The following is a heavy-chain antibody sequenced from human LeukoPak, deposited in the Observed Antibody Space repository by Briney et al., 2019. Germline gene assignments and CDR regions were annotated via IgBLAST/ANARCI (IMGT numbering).Heavy chain of an antibody. CDR1: GGTFSSYA. D-gene: IGHD3-3*01. J-gene: IGHJ6*02. V-gene: IGHV1-69*13. Sequence: SVKVSCKASGGTFSSYAISWVRQAPGQGLEWMGGIIPIFGTANYAQKFQGRVTITADESTSTAYMELSSLRSEDTAVYYCARGPRGRGRITIFGVVIRQDGGMDVWGQGTTVTVSS. CDR3: ARGPRGRGRITIFGVVIRQDGGMDV. CDR2: IIPIFGTA.